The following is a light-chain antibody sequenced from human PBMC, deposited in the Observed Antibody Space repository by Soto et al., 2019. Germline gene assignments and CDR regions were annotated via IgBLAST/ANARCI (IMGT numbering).Light chain of an antibody. Sequence: QSALTQPPSASGSPGQSVTISCTGTSSDVGGYNYVSWYQQHPGKAPKLLIYEVSKRPSGVPDRFSGSKSGNTASLTVSGLQAEDEAHYHCSSYAGSNILVFGGGTQLTVL. CDR2: EVS. CDR1: SSDVGGYNY. CDR3: SSYAGSNILV. V-gene: IGLV2-8*01. J-gene: IGLJ3*02.